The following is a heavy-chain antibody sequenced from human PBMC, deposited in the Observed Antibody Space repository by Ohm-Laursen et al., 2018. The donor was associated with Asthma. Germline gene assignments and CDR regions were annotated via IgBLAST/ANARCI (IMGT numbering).Heavy chain of an antibody. V-gene: IGHV3-48*01. D-gene: IGHD3-16*01. CDR2: ITTGSSTI. CDR3: AAWGPRIY. Sequence: GSLRLSCAASGFTFSNYNMIWVRQAPGKGLDWVSSITTGSSTIYYADSVRGRFTVSTDKVTNSLYLQINSLRPEDMAVYYCAAWGPRIYWGQGTLVTASS. J-gene: IGHJ4*02. CDR1: GFTFSNYN.